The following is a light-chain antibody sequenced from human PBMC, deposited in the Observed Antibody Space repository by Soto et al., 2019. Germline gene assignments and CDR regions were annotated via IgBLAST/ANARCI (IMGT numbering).Light chain of an antibody. Sequence: EIVLTQSPGILSLSPGERATLSCRASQRVSSGFLAWYQQKPGQAPRLLIYGASTRATGIPDRFSGSGSETDFSLTISRLEPEDFALYYCQQYDSSPITFGQGTRLQIK. CDR3: QQYDSSPIT. CDR2: GAS. V-gene: IGKV3-20*01. J-gene: IGKJ5*01. CDR1: QRVSSGF.